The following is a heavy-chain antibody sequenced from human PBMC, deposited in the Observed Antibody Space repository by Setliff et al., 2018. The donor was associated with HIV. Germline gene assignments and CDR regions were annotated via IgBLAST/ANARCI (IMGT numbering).Heavy chain of an antibody. V-gene: IGHV3-30*02. Sequence: GSLRLSCAASGFTFSSYGIHWVRQAPGKGLEWVAFIRYTGSNKYYADSVKGRFTISRDNSKNTLYLQMNSLRAEDTALYYCAKDPATSSWFTALLDYWGQGALVTVSS. CDR1: GFTFSSYG. J-gene: IGHJ4*02. D-gene: IGHD6-13*01. CDR3: AKDPATSSWFTALLDY. CDR2: IRYTGSNK.